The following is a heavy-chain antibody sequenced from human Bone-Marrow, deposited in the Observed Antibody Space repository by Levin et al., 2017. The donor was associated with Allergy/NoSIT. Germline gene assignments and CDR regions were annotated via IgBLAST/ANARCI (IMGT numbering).Heavy chain of an antibody. CDR1: GYTFTSYY. Sequence: ASVKVSCKASGYTFTSYYMHWVRQAPGQGLEWMGIINPSGGSTSYAQKFQGRVTMTRDTSTSTVYMELSSLRSEDTAVYYCARNNPLRVLIDSYDYGMDVWGQGTTVTVSS. D-gene: IGHD5-18*01. V-gene: IGHV1-46*01. CDR3: ARNNPLRVLIDSYDYGMDV. CDR2: INPSGGST. J-gene: IGHJ6*02.